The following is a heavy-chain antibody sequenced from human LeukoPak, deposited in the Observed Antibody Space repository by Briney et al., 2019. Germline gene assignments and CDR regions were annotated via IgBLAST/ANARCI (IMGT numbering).Heavy chain of an antibody. CDR1: GGSISSYY. V-gene: IGHV4-59*01. D-gene: IGHD6-13*01. CDR3: ARRGSSWYSGNWFDP. J-gene: IGHJ5*02. Sequence: PSETLSLTCTVSGGSISSYYWSWIRQPPGKGLEWIGYIYYSGSTNYNPSLKSRVTIPVDTSKNQFSLKLSSVTAADTAVYYCARRGSSWYSGNWFDPWGQGTLVTVSS. CDR2: IYYSGST.